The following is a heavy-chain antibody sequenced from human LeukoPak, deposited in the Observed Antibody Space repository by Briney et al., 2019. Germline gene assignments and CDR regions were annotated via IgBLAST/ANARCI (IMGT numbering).Heavy chain of an antibody. CDR1: GFTFSTYV. V-gene: IGHV3-23*01. J-gene: IGHJ4*02. CDR3: ASGPPFSEYFEY. Sequence: PGGSLRLSCAASGFTFSTYVMNWFRQAPGKGLEWVSTISVGAEYIFYADSVKGRFTISRDDSNNALYLQMHSLRAEDTALYYCASGPPFSEYFEYWGQGTLVTVSS. D-gene: IGHD2/OR15-2a*01. CDR2: ISVGAEYI.